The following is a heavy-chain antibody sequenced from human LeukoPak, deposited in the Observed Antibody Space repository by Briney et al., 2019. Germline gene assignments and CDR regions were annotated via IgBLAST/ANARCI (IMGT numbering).Heavy chain of an antibody. CDR3: ARDNSVGDIAWWFDP. V-gene: IGHV1-46*01. CDR1: GYTFSRYG. Sequence: GASVKVSCKPSGYTFSRYGLSWVRQAPGQGLEWMGLINPSGSSTLYAQKFQGRVTMTRDMSTTTDYMELSSLRSEDTAVYYCARDNSVGDIAWWFDPWGQGTLVTVSS. J-gene: IGHJ5*02. CDR2: INPSGSST. D-gene: IGHD3-16*02.